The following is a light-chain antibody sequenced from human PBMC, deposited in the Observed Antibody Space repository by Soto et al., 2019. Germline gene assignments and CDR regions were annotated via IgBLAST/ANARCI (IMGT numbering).Light chain of an antibody. CDR3: QQSYSAPPFT. CDR1: QPISNF. CDR2: AAT. J-gene: IGKJ3*01. V-gene: IGKV1-39*01. Sequence: DVQMTQSPSSLSASVGDRVSITCRASQPISNFLNWYQQQPGKAPKLLIFAATSLHSGVPSRFSGSGSGTDFTLTISNLQPEDFAIYYCQQSYSAPPFTFGPGTKVDIK.